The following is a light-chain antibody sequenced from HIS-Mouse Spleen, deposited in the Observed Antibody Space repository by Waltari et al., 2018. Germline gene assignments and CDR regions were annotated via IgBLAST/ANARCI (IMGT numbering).Light chain of an antibody. CDR2: GKN. J-gene: IGLJ2*01. V-gene: IGLV3-19*01. Sequence: SSELTQDPAVSVALGQTVRITCQGDSLRSYYASWYQQKPGQAPVLVIYGKNNRRSGIADRFSGYSSGNTASLTITGAQAEDEADYYCNSRDSSGNHVVFGGGTKLTVL. CDR1: SLRSYY. CDR3: NSRDSSGNHVV.